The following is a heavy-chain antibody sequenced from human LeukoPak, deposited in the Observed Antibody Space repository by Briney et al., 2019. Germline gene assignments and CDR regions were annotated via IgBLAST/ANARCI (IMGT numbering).Heavy chain of an antibody. J-gene: IGHJ4*02. CDR2: IYYSGST. CDR1: GGSISSHY. V-gene: IGHV4-59*11. CDR3: ARGAAAGSTRNFDY. Sequence: ASETLSLTCTVSGGSISSHYWSWIRQPPGKGLAWIGYIYYSGSTNYNPSLKSRVTISVDTSKNQFSLKLSSVTAADTAVYYCARGAAAGSTRNFDYWGQGTLVTVSS. D-gene: IGHD6-13*01.